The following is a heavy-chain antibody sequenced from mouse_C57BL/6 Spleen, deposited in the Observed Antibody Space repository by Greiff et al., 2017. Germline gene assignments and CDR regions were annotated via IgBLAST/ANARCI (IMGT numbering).Heavy chain of an antibody. V-gene: IGHV1-82*01. CDR2: IYPGDGDT. J-gene: IGHJ4*01. Sequence: QVQLQQSGPELVKPGASVKISCKASGYAFSSSWMNWVKQRPGKGLEWIARIYPGDGDTNYNGKFKGKATLTADKSAYTAYMQLSSQASEVSAVYFGTNYGVLDYWGQGTSVTVSS. CDR3: TNYGVLDY. CDR1: GYAFSSSW. D-gene: IGHD1-1*01.